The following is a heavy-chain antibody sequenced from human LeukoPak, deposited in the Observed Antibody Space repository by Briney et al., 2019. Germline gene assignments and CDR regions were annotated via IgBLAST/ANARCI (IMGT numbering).Heavy chain of an antibody. Sequence: GGPLTLFCAASGLPLEAYTMHGLRQAPGEGLEWVSFIIGDGGITFYADTVKGRFTISRDNSKNSLYLQMNRLRTEDTALYYCAKGSPFHYYDSSGLDSWGQGSLVTVSS. D-gene: IGHD3-22*01. CDR2: IIGDGGIT. CDR3: AKGSPFHYYDSSGLDS. J-gene: IGHJ4*02. V-gene: IGHV3-43*01. CDR1: GLPLEAYT.